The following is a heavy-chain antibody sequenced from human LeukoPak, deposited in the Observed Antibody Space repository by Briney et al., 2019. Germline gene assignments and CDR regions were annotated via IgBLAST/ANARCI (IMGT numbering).Heavy chain of an antibody. V-gene: IGHV3-30*02. CDR3: AKDGPTVAHFDH. D-gene: IGHD4-23*01. CDR2: IRYDGSNK. CDR1: GFTFSSYW. Sequence: PGGSLRLSCAASGFTFSSYWMSWVRQAPGKGLEWVAFIRYDGSNKYYADSVKGRFTISRDNSKNTLYLQMNSLRAEDTAVYYCAKDGPTVAHFDHWGQGTLVTVSS. J-gene: IGHJ4*02.